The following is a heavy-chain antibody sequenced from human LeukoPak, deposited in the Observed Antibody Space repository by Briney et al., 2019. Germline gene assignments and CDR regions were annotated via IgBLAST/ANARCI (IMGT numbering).Heavy chain of an antibody. CDR3: AHRRQIATNWFDP. CDR1: GGTFSSYA. V-gene: IGHV1-69*05. CDR2: IIPIFGTA. J-gene: IGHJ5*02. D-gene: IGHD1-14*01. Sequence: ASVKVSCKASGGTFSSYAISWARQPPGRGLEWMGGIIPIFGTANYAQKFQGRVTITTDDSTTTAYMELSSLRSEDTAVYYCAHRRQIATNWFDPWGQGTLVTVSS.